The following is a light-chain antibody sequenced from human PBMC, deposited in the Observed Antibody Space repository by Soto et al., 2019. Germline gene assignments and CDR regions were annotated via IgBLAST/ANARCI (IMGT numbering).Light chain of an antibody. CDR1: QSISSY. V-gene: IGKV1-39*01. J-gene: IGKJ2*01. Sequence: DIQMTQSPSSLSASVGDRVTITRRASQSISSYLNWYQQKPGKAPKLLIYAASSLQSGVPSRFSGSGSGTDFTLTISSLQPEDFATYYCQQSYSTPQTFGPGTKLEIK. CDR2: AAS. CDR3: QQSYSTPQT.